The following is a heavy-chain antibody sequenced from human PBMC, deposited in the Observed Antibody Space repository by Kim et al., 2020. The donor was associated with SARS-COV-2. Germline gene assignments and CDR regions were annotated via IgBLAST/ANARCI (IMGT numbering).Heavy chain of an antibody. J-gene: IGHJ4*02. D-gene: IGHD2-15*01. Sequence: RTYYNPSPKSRVTISIDTSKNQFSLKLSSGTAADTAVYYCATSVVAARDYWGQGTLVIVSS. V-gene: IGHV4-39*01. CDR3: ATSVVAARDY. CDR2: RT.